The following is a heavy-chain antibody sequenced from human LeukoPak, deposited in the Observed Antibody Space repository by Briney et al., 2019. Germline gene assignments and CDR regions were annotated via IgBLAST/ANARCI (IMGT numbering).Heavy chain of an antibody. CDR2: VYTSGST. V-gene: IGHV4-4*07. CDR1: GGSISSYY. Sequence: SETLSLTCTVSGGSISSYYWSWIRQPAGKGLEWIGRVYTSGSTNYNPSLKSRVTMSVDMSKNQFSLKLSSVTAADTAVYYCARDREHSSSWYYFDYWGQGTLVTVSS. J-gene: IGHJ4*02. D-gene: IGHD6-13*01. CDR3: ARDREHSSSWYYFDY.